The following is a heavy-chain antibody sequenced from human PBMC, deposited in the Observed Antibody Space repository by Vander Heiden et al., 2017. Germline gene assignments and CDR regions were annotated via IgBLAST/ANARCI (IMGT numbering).Heavy chain of an antibody. D-gene: IGHD2-15*01. CDR3: ARPRADCSGGNCYTYYFYAMDV. CDR1: GFAFSEYG. J-gene: IGHJ6*02. CDR2: IWYDGSDK. Sequence: QVQLVESGGGVVQPGRSLRLSCTASGFAFSEYGMPWVRQAPGKGLEWVAAIWYDGSDKYYADSVKGRLTISRDSSKNTLYLQMDSLRVEDTAVYYCARPRADCSGGNCYTYYFYAMDVWGQGTTVTVS. V-gene: IGHV3-33*01.